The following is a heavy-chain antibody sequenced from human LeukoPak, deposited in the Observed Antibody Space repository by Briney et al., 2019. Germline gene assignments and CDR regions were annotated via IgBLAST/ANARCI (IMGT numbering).Heavy chain of an antibody. J-gene: IGHJ6*03. D-gene: IGHD5-12*01. V-gene: IGHV3-48*04. CDR1: GFTFSSYS. Sequence: GGSLRLSCAASGFTFSSYSMNWVRQAPGKGLEWVSYISSSSTIYYADSVKGRFTISRDNAKNSLYLQMNSLRAEDTAVYCCARGLSGYDSKRYYYYMDVWGKGTTVTVSS. CDR2: ISSSSTI. CDR3: ARGLSGYDSKRYYYYMDV.